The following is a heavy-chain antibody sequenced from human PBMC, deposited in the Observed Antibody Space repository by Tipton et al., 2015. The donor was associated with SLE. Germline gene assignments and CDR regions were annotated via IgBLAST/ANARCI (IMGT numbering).Heavy chain of an antibody. V-gene: IGHV3-74*01. D-gene: IGHD6-19*01. CDR2: INSDGSST. CDR3: ARARGAVAGYFDY. CDR1: GFTFSSYW. Sequence: SLRLSCAASGFTFSSYWMHWVRQAPGKGLVWVSRINSDGSSTSYADSVKGRFTISRDNAKNTLYLQMNSLRAEDTAVYYCARARGAVAGYFDYWGQGTLVTVSS. J-gene: IGHJ4*02.